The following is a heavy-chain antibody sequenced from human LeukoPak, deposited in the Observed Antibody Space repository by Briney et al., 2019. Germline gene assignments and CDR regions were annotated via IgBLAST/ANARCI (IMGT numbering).Heavy chain of an antibody. D-gene: IGHD6-13*01. CDR1: GFTFSLYD. V-gene: IGHV3-13*01. J-gene: IGHJ2*01. Sequence: QTGGSLRLSCAASGFTFSLYDMHWVRQVIGKGLEWLSGIDTAGDTYYPDSVKGRFTISRENAKNSLYLQMNSLRAGDTAVYYCAREPPAPGFWYFDLWGRGTLVTVSS. CDR2: IDTAGDT. CDR3: AREPPAPGFWYFDL.